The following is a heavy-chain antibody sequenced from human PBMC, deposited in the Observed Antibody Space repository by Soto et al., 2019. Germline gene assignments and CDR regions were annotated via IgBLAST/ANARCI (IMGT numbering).Heavy chain of an antibody. CDR2: IKQDGSEK. CDR3: AKNNLYCSSTNCFVFDY. J-gene: IGHJ4*02. V-gene: IGHV3-7*01. D-gene: IGHD2-2*01. Sequence: PGGSLRLSCAASGFTVSSNYMSWVRQAPGKGLEWVANIKQDGSEKHYVDSVKGRFNISRDNADNSLYLQMNSLRAEDTAVYYCAKNNLYCSSTNCFVFDYWGQGTLVTVSS. CDR1: GFTVSSNY.